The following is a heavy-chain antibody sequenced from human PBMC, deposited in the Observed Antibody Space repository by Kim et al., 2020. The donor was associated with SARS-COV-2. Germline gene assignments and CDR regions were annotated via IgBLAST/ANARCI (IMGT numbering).Heavy chain of an antibody. CDR1: GGSISSGGYY. Sequence: SETLSLTCSVSGGSISSGGYYWSWIRQHPGKGLEWIGYIYYSGSTYYNPSLKSRVTISVDTSKNQFSLKLSSVTAADTAVYYCARAPRFTIFGVVTYFDYWGQGTLVTVSS. D-gene: IGHD3-3*01. J-gene: IGHJ4*02. CDR3: ARAPRFTIFGVVTYFDY. CDR2: IYYSGST. V-gene: IGHV4-31*03.